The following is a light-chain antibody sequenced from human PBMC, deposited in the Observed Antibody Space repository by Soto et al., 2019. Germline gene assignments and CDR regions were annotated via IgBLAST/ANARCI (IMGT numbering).Light chain of an antibody. CDR1: QSISSY. CDR2: AAS. J-gene: IGKJ4*01. Sequence: DIEMTQSPSSLSASIRDRVTITCRASQSISSYLNWYQQKPGKAPELLIYAASSLQSVVPSRFSGSGSGTDFTLTISTVQPEDFATYYCQQSYTTPFTFGGGTKVQMK. CDR3: QQSYTTPFT. V-gene: IGKV1-39*01.